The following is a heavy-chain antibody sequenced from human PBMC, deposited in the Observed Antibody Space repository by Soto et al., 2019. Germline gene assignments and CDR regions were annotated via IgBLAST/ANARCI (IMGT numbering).Heavy chain of an antibody. CDR2: INHSGST. D-gene: IGHD4-17*01. CDR3: FYGDYYYGMDG. V-gene: IGHV4-34*01. J-gene: IGHJ6*02. Sequence: SETLSLTCAVYGGSFSGYYWSWIRQPPGKGLEWIGEINHSGSTNYNPSLKSRVTISVDTSKNQFSLKLSSVTAADTAVYYCFYGDYYYGMDGWGQGTTVTVSS. CDR1: GGSFSGYY.